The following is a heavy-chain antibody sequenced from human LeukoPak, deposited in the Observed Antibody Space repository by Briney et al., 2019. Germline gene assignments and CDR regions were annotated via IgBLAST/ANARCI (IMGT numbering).Heavy chain of an antibody. CDR2: IGTNGIST. CDR1: GFTFSDYA. D-gene: IGHD2-2*01. CDR3: VRGAQVVYSPSFDY. Sequence: PGGSLRLSCSASGFTFSDYAIHWVRQAPGKGLQYVSAIGTNGISTYYADSVRGRFTISRDNSKNTLYLQMTSLRPDDSAVYYCVRGAQVVYSPSFDYWGQGSLVTVSS. V-gene: IGHV3-64D*06. J-gene: IGHJ4*02.